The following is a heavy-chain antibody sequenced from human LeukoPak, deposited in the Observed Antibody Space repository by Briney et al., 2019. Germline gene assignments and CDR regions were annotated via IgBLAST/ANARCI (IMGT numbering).Heavy chain of an antibody. CDR1: GYTFTDYY. D-gene: IGHD1-26*01. V-gene: IGHV1-2*02. CDR2: INPNSGGT. J-gene: IGHJ4*02. CDR3: ARDFTADRGTLFDY. Sequence: ASVKVSCKASGYTFTDYYMHWVRQAPGQGLEWMGCINPNSGGTKYAQKFQGRVTMTRDTSISTAYMELSRLRSDDTAVYYCARDFTADRGTLFDYWGQGTLVTVSS.